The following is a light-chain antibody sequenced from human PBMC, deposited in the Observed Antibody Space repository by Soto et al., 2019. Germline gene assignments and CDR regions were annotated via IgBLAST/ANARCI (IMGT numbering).Light chain of an antibody. CDR1: SSDVGSYNL. Sequence: QSVLTQPASVSGSPGQSITISCTGTSSDVGSYNLVSWYQQHPGKAPKLMIYEVSKRLSGVSNRFSGSKSGNTASLTISGLQAEDEADYYCCSYAGSSIPYVFGTGTKVTVL. CDR3: CSYAGSSIPYV. CDR2: EVS. J-gene: IGLJ1*01. V-gene: IGLV2-23*02.